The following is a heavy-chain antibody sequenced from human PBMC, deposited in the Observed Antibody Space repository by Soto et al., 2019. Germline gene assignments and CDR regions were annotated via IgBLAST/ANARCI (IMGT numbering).Heavy chain of an antibody. J-gene: IGHJ4*02. CDR1: GGSISSGVYY. Sequence: QVQLQESGPGLVKPSQTLSLTCTVSGGSISSGVYYWSWIRQHPGKGLEWIGYIYYRGSTYYNPSIKSRVIISVDTSKNQFSLKLSSVTAADTAVYYCVRDRWLRENWGFDYWGQGTLVTVSS. D-gene: IGHD5-12*01. V-gene: IGHV4-31*03. CDR3: VRDRWLRENWGFDY. CDR2: IYYRGST.